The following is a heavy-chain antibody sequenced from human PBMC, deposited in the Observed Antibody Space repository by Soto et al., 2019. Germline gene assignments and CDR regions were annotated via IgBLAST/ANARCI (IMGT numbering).Heavy chain of an antibody. CDR1: GGSISSGGYY. CDR3: ARARLRDNFDY. D-gene: IGHD2-15*01. J-gene: IGHJ4*02. V-gene: IGHV4-31*03. CDR2: IYYSGST. Sequence: QVQLQESGPGLVKPSQTLSLTCTVSGGSISSGGYYWNWIRQHPGKGLEWIGYIYYSGSTYYNPSLESRVSISMDTSKNQFALKLSSVTAADTAIYYCARARLRDNFDYWGQGTLVTVSS.